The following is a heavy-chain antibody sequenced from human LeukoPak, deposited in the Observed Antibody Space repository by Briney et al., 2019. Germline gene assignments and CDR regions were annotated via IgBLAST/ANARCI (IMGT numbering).Heavy chain of an antibody. CDR3: AKDLDDHGSGTCLDY. J-gene: IGHJ4*02. CDR2: ISYDGRNK. CDR1: GFTFRSYA. D-gene: IGHD3-10*01. V-gene: IGHV3-30*18. Sequence: PGGSLRLSCAASGFTFRSYAIHWVRQAPGKGLEWVAVISYDGRNKYYSDSVKGRFTISRDNSKNTLFLQMNSLRAEDTAVYYCAKDLDDHGSGTCLDYWGQGTLVTVSS.